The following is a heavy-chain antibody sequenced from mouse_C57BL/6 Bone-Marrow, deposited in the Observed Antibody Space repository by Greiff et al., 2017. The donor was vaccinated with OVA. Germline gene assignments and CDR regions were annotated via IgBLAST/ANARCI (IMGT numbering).Heavy chain of an antibody. J-gene: IGHJ4*01. CDR2: IDPSDSET. CDR3: ARTTTVVARAMDY. Sequence: QQSCKASGYTFTSYWMHWVKQRPIQGLEWIGNIDPSDSETHYNQKFKDKATLTVDKSSSTAYMQLSSLTSEDSAVYYCARTTTVVARAMDYWGQGTSVTVSS. D-gene: IGHD1-1*01. CDR1: GYTFTSYW. V-gene: IGHV1-52*01.